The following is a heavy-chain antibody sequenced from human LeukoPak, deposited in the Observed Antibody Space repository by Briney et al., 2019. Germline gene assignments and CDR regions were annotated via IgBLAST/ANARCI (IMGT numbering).Heavy chain of an antibody. CDR3: AKDRAVYCSGGSCHAGFDP. V-gene: IGHV3-9*01. Sequence: PGGSLRLSCAASGFTFYDYAMHWVRQAPGKGLEWVSGISWNSGSIGYADSVKGRFTISRDNAKNSLYLQMNSLRAEDTAVYYCAKDRAVYCSGGSCHAGFDPWGQGTLVTVSS. D-gene: IGHD2-15*01. CDR1: GFTFYDYA. J-gene: IGHJ5*02. CDR2: ISWNSGSI.